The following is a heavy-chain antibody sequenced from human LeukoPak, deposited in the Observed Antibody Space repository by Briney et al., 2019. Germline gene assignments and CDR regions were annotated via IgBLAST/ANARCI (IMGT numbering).Heavy chain of an antibody. CDR2: IYYSGST. V-gene: IGHV4-59*01. D-gene: IGHD3-22*01. CDR1: GGSISSYY. CDR3: ARVKSWETYYYDSSGYYYGAFDI. J-gene: IGHJ3*02. Sequence: SETLSLICTVSGGSISSYYWSWIRQPPGKGLGWIGYIYYSGSTNYNPSLKSRVTISVDTSKNQFSLKLSSVTAADTAVYYCARVKSWETYYYDSSGYYYGAFDIWGQGTMVTVSS.